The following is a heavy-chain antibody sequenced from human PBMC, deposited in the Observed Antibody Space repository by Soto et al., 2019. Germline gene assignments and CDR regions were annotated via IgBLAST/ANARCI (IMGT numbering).Heavy chain of an antibody. V-gene: IGHV1-69*13. D-gene: IGHD6-13*01. CDR1: GGTFNSYP. J-gene: IGHJ4*02. Sequence: SVKVSCKASGGTFNSYPITWVRQAPGQGLEWMGGIIPIIGTTNYAQKFQGRVTITADESTTTAYMELSSLGFEDTAVYYCASSYGTRWSADYCGKGTLVTVFS. CDR3: ASSYGTRWSADY. CDR2: IIPIIGTT.